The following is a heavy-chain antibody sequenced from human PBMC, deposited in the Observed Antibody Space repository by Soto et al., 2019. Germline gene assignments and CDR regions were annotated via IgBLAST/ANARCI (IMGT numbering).Heavy chain of an antibody. V-gene: IGHV3-23*01. CDR1: GFTFSSYA. CDR3: AKRGSGSYFDF. D-gene: IGHD1-26*01. Sequence: EVQLLESGGGLVQPGGSLRLSCAASGFTFSSYAMRWVRQAPGKGLEWVAAICGSGGSTYYADSVKGRFTISRDNSKNTLYLEMASLRAEDAAVYYGAKRGSGSYFDFWGEGTLVTVSS. CDR2: ICGSGGST. J-gene: IGHJ4*02.